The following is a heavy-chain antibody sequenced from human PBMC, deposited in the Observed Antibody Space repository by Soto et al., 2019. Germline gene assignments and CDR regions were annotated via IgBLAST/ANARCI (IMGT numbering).Heavy chain of an antibody. V-gene: IGHV4-61*01. J-gene: IGHJ4*02. CDR3: ASSYCGGDCHRNFDF. CDR1: GGSIGGTISSYY. Sequence: SETLSLTCTVSGGSIGGTISSYYWSWIRQPPGKGLEWIGYIYNSGSANYNPSLKSRVAISVDTSRNQVSLKLSSVTAADTAVYYCASSYCGGDCHRNFDFWGQGALVTVSS. CDR2: IYNSGSA. D-gene: IGHD2-21*02.